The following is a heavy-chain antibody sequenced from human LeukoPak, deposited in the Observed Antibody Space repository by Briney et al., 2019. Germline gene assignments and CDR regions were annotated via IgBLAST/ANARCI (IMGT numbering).Heavy chain of an antibody. D-gene: IGHD3-9*01. Sequence: PGRSLRLSCAASGLTFSSYDMHWVRQAPGKGLEWVSSIGATGDTYYAGSVKGRFTISRENAKKSLYLQMSSLRVEDTAVYYCARVSDYDILTGPVGPYYYYGMDVWGQGTTVTVSS. CDR3: ARVSDYDILTGPVGPYYYYGMDV. V-gene: IGHV3-13*01. CDR1: GLTFSSYD. CDR2: IGATGDT. J-gene: IGHJ6*02.